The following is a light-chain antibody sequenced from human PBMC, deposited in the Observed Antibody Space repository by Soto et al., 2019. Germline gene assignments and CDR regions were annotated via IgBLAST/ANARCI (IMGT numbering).Light chain of an antibody. CDR1: QSVGSNY. V-gene: IGKV3-20*01. J-gene: IGKJ4*01. Sequence: EIVLTQSPGTLSLSPGDRATLSCRASQSVGSNYLAWYQQKPGQAPRLLIYGASNRATGIPDTFSGSGSGTDFTLTISRLEADDFAVYYCQQYGSAPSIFGGGTKGAIK. CDR3: QQYGSAPSI. CDR2: GAS.